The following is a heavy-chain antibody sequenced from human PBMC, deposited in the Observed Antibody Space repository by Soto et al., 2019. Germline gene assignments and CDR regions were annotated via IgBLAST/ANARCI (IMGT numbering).Heavy chain of an antibody. V-gene: IGHV3-21*01. Sequence: LRLSCAASGFTFSTYSMNWVRQAPGKGLEWVSSINGRSNYIYYADSVKGRFTISRDNAKNSLYLQMNSLRAEDTAVYYCAREDGIVGATSALDCCGKRTLVTV. CDR2: INGRSNYI. D-gene: IGHD1-26*01. CDR3: AREDGIVGATSALDC. J-gene: IGHJ4*02. CDR1: GFTFSTYS.